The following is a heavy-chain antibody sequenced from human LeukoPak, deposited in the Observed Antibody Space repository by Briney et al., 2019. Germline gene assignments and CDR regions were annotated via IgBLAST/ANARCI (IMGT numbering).Heavy chain of an antibody. Sequence: SETLSLTCTVSGGSIISTSYYWGGIRQPPGKGLEWIGSIYYSGTTYYKPSLKSRLTISVDTSKNQFSLKLTSVTAADTAVYFCATPAGPFGDYDYWGQGTLVTVSS. CDR1: GGSIISTSYY. V-gene: IGHV4-39*01. CDR2: IYYSGTT. CDR3: ATPAGPFGDYDY. J-gene: IGHJ4*02. D-gene: IGHD4-17*01.